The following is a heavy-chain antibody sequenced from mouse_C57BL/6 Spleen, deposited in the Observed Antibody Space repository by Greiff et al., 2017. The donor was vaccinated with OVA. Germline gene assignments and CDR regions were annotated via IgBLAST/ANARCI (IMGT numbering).Heavy chain of an antibody. J-gene: IGHJ4*01. D-gene: IGHD2-5*01. CDR1: GYTFTDYY. CDR3: ARRAYYSNHGYAMDY. CDR2: INPNNGGT. Sequence: VQLQQSGPELVKPGASVKISCKASGYTFTDYYMNWVKQSHGKSLEWIGDINPNNGGTSYNQKFKGKATLTVDKSSSTAYMELRSLTSDDSAVYYCARRAYYSNHGYAMDYWGQGTSVTVSS. V-gene: IGHV1-26*01.